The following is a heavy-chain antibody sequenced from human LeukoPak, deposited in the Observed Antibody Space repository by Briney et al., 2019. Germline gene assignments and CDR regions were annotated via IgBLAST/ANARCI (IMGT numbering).Heavy chain of an antibody. V-gene: IGHV3-74*01. CDR3: ASAWSY. CDR2: ISPDGSTT. D-gene: IGHD1-1*01. Sequence: GGSLRLSCVASRFTFSSYWMHWVRQAPGTGLMWVSYISPDGSTTRYADSVKGRFTISRDNAKNRLYLQMNSLRVEDTAVYFCASAWSYWGQGALVTVSS. CDR1: RFTFSSYW. J-gene: IGHJ4*02.